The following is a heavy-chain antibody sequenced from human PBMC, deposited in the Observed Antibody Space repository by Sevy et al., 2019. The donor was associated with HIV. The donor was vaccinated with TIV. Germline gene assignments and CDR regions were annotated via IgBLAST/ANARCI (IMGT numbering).Heavy chain of an antibody. CDR2: IIPIFGTA. D-gene: IGHD2-2*02. J-gene: IGHJ5*02. V-gene: IGHV1-69*13. Sequence: ASVKVSCKASGGTFSSYAISWVRQAPGQGLEWMGGIIPIFGTANYAQKFQGRVTITADESTGTAYMELSSLGSEDTAVYYCARDAPGYCSSTSCYTRLSLYNWFDPWGQGTLVTVSS. CDR3: ARDAPGYCSSTSCYTRLSLYNWFDP. CDR1: GGTFSSYA.